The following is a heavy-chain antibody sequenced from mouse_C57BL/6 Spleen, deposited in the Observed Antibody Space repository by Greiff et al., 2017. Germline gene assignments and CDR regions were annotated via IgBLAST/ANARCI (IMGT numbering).Heavy chain of an antibody. V-gene: IGHV10-1*01. CDR3: VRYSNGYYFDY. CDR2: IRSKSNNYAT. D-gene: IGHD2-5*01. Sequence: GGGLVQPKGSLKLSCAASGFSFNTYAMNWVRQAPGKGLEWVARIRSKSNNYATYYADSVKDRFTISRDDSESMLYLQMNNLKTEDTAMYYCVRYSNGYYFDYWGQGTTLTVSS. CDR1: GFSFNTYA. J-gene: IGHJ2*01.